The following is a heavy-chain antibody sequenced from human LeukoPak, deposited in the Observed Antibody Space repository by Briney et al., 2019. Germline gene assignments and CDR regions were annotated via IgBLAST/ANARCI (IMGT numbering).Heavy chain of an antibody. V-gene: IGHV4-4*07. CDR3: ARGAYDFWSGYNYYYMDV. CDR2: IYTSGST. J-gene: IGHJ6*03. CDR1: GGSISSYY. D-gene: IGHD3-3*01. Sequence: SETLSLTCTVSGGSISSYYWSWIRQPAGKGLEWIGRIYTSGSTNFNPSLKSRVTMSVDTSKNQFSLKLSSVTAADTAVYYCARGAYDFWSGYNYYYMDVWGKGTTVTVSS.